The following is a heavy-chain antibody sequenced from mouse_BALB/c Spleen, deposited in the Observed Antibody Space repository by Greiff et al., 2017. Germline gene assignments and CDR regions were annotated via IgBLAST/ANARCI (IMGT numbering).Heavy chain of an antibody. CDR2: ISSGGSYT. V-gene: IGHV5-9-3*01. J-gene: IGHJ2*01. D-gene: IGHD2-4*01. CDR3: ASAITTRYFDY. CDR1: GFTFSSYA. Sequence: EVHLVESGGGLVKPGGSLKLSCAASGFTFSSYAMSWVRQTPEKRLEWVATISSGGSYTYYPDSVKGRFTISRDNAKNTLYLQMSSLRSEDTAMYYCASAITTRYFDYWGQGTTLTVSS.